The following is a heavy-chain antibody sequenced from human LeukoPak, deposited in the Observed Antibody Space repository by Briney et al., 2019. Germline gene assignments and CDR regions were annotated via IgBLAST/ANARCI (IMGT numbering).Heavy chain of an antibody. V-gene: IGHV4-30-4*01. D-gene: IGHD3-10*01. CDR2: IYYSGST. CDR1: GGSISSGDYY. Sequence: SQTLSLTCTVSGGSISSGDYYWSWIRQPPGKGLEWIGNIYYSGSTYYNPSLKSRVTISVDTSKNQFSLRPSSVTAADTAVYYCARLTMVRGVRDYNWFDPWGQGTLVTVSS. CDR3: ARLTMVRGVRDYNWFDP. J-gene: IGHJ5*02.